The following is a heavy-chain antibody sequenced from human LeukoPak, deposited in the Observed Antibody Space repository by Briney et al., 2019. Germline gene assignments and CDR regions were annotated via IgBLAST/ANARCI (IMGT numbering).Heavy chain of an antibody. J-gene: IGHJ4*02. V-gene: IGHV1-2*02. D-gene: IGHD1-1*01. CDR3: ARDHWRTTGTTDDY. CDR1: GYTFTGYY. CDR2: INPNSGGT. Sequence: ASVKVSCKASGYTFTGYYIHWVRQAPGQGLEWMGWINPNSGGTNYAQKFQGRVTMTRDTSISTAYMELSRLRSDDTAVYYCARDHWRTTGTTDDYWGQGTPVTVSS.